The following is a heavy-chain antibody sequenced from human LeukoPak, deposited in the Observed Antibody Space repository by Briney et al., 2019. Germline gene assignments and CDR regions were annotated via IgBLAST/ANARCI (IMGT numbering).Heavy chain of an antibody. J-gene: IGHJ4*02. V-gene: IGHV3-11*06. CDR2: ICCSRSHT. CDR3: TRTPAPGTLDY. Sequence: GVPLRLSCAASGFTFSDYYMSWIRHARGKGPEWVSYICCSRSHTDYTDSVKRRFTINRDNAKNSLYLQMNSLRAEDTAVYYCTRTPAPGTLDYRGQGTLVTVSS. D-gene: IGHD6-13*01. CDR1: GFTFSDYY.